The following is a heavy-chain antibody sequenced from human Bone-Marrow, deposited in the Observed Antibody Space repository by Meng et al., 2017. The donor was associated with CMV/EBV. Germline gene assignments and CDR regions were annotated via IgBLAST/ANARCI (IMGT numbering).Heavy chain of an antibody. D-gene: IGHD2-2*01. J-gene: IGHJ5*02. CDR2: INPSGGST. Sequence: ASVKVSCKASGYTFTVYYMHWVRQAPGQGLEWMGIINPSGGSTSYAQKFQGRVTMTRDTSISTAYMELSRLRSDDTAVYYCASEYCSSTSCYGFDPWGQGPLVTVSS. CDR1: GYTFTVYY. CDR3: ASEYCSSTSCYGFDP. V-gene: IGHV1-46*01.